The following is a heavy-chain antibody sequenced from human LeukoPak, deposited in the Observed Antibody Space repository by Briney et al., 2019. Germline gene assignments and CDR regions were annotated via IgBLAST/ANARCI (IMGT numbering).Heavy chain of an antibody. CDR3: ARGTYYYDSSGFDY. Sequence: GGSLRLSRAASGFTFSSYSMNWVRQAPGKGLEWVSYISSSSSTIYYADSVKGRFTISRDNAKNSLYLQMNSLRAEDTAVYYCARGTYYYDSSGFDYWGQGTLVTVSS. J-gene: IGHJ4*02. CDR1: GFTFSSYS. CDR2: ISSSSSTI. V-gene: IGHV3-48*01. D-gene: IGHD3-22*01.